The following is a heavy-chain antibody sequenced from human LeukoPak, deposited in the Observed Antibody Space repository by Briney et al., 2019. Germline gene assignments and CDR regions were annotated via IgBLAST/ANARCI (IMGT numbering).Heavy chain of an antibody. CDR3: ARVAAAHNWFDP. CDR2: INPGGGYT. Sequence: ASVKVSCKASGYTFTSYYMHWVRQAPGQGLEWMGIINPGGGYTSYAQKFQGRATMTRDTSTSTVYMELSSLRSEDTAVYYCARVAAAHNWFDPWGQGTLVTVSS. CDR1: GYTFTSYY. V-gene: IGHV1-46*01. J-gene: IGHJ5*02. D-gene: IGHD6-13*01.